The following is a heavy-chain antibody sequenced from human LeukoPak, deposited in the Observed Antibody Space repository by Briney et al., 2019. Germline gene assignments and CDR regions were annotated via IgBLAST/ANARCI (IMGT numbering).Heavy chain of an antibody. V-gene: IGHV3-30-3*01. CDR3: ARVRRFLEGLSYDFDY. CDR1: GFTLSSYA. D-gene: IGHD3-3*01. CDR2: ISYDGSNR. J-gene: IGHJ4*02. Sequence: GGSLRLSCAASGFTLSSYAMHWVRQAPGKGLEWVALISYDGSNRYYADSVKGRFTISRDNSKNTLYLQMNSLRAEDTAVYYCARVRRFLEGLSYDFDYWGQGTLVTVSS.